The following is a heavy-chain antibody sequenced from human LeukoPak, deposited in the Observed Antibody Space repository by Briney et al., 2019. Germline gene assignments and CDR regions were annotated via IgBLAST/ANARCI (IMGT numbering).Heavy chain of an antibody. CDR3: ATQQDRYCSGGSCYLFDY. CDR2: IIPIFGTA. J-gene: IGHJ4*02. V-gene: IGHV1-69*06. Sequence: ASVKVSCKASGGTFSSYAISWVRQAPGQGLEWMGGIIPIFGTANYAQKFQDRVTITADKSTSTAYMELSSLRSEDTAVYYCATQQDRYCSGGSCYLFDYWGQGTLVTVSS. CDR1: GGTFSSYA. D-gene: IGHD2-15*01.